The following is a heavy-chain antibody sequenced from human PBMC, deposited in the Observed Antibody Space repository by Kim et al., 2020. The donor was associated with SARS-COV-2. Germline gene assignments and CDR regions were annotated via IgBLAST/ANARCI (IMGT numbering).Heavy chain of an antibody. D-gene: IGHD4-17*01. CDR2: IYPGDSDT. CDR3: ARTTGQKNYGGNWGSWFDP. V-gene: IGHV5-51*01. J-gene: IGHJ5*02. CDR1: GYSFTSYW. Sequence: GESLKISCKGSGYSFTSYWIGWVRQMPGKGLEWMGIIYPGDSDTRYSPSFQGQVTISADKSISTAYLQWSSLKASDTAMYYCARTTGQKNYGGNWGSWFDPWGQGTLVTVSS.